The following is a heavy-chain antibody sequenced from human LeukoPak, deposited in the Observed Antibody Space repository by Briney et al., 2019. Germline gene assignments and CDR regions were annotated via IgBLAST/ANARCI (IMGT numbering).Heavy chain of an antibody. CDR2: IYPGDSDT. J-gene: IGHJ3*02. CDR1: GYSFTSYW. CDR3: AGRIAVAGTGYAFDI. D-gene: IGHD6-19*01. V-gene: IGHV5-51*01. Sequence: GESLKISCKGSGYSFTSYWIGWVRQMPGKGLEWMGIIYPGDSDTRYSPSFQGQVTISADKSISTAYLQWSSLKASDTAMYYCAGRIAVAGTGYAFDIWGQGTMVTVSS.